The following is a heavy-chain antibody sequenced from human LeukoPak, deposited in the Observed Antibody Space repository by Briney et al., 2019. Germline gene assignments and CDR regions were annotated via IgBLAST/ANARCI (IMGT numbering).Heavy chain of an antibody. Sequence: SETLSLTCTFSGGSISSYYWSWIRQPAGKGLEWIGRIYSSGGTKYNPSLKSRVTMSLDTSKNQFSLKLSSVTAADTAVYYCARDLDHLKLQNWFDPWGQGTLVTVSS. CDR1: GGSISSYY. D-gene: IGHD2-15*01. J-gene: IGHJ5*02. V-gene: IGHV4-4*07. CDR2: IYSSGGT. CDR3: ARDLDHLKLQNWFDP.